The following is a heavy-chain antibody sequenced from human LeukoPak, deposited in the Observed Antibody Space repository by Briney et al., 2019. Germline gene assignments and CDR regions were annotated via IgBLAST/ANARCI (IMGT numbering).Heavy chain of an antibody. Sequence: GGSLRLSCAASGFTFSSYWMHWVRQAPGKGLVWVSRINSDGSSTSYADSVKGRFTISRDNAKNTLYLQMNSLRAEDTAVYYRARGLGYCSGGSCYSDYWGQGTLVTVSS. D-gene: IGHD2-15*01. CDR3: ARGLGYCSGGSCYSDY. J-gene: IGHJ4*02. CDR2: INSDGSST. V-gene: IGHV3-74*01. CDR1: GFTFSSYW.